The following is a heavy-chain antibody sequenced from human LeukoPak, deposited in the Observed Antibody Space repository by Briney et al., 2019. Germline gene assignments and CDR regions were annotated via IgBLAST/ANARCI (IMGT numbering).Heavy chain of an antibody. CDR1: GFTFSSYA. V-gene: IGHV3-23*01. J-gene: IGHJ4*02. Sequence: GGTLRLSCAASGFTFSSYAMNWVRQAPGKGLEWVSAISGSGGSTYYADSVKGRFTISRDNSKNTLYLQMNSLRAEDTAVYYCANNFGDSRYYFDYWGQGTLVTVSS. CDR2: ISGSGGST. D-gene: IGHD4-17*01. CDR3: ANNFGDSRYYFDY.